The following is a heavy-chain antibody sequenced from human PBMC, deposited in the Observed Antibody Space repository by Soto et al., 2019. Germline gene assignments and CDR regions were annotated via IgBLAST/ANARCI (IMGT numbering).Heavy chain of an antibody. CDR1: GDPLTGYY. V-gene: IGHV1-2*04. Sequence: XSLKVACKASGDPLTGYYMHWVRRAPGQGLEWMGWINPNSGGTNYAQKFQCWVTMTRDTSISTAYMELSRLRSDDTAVYYCARDLTPGYNWTSGFYYGMDVCGQRTTVTVSS. D-gene: IGHD1-20*01. J-gene: IGHJ6*02. CDR2: INPNSGGT. CDR3: ARDLTPGYNWTSGFYYGMDV.